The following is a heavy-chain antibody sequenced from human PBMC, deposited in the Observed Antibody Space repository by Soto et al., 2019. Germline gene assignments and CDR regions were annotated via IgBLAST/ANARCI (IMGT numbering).Heavy chain of an antibody. Sequence: EASVKVSCKASGYTFTSYGISWVRQAPGQGLEWMGWISAYNGNTNYAQKLQGRATMTTDTSTSTAYMELRSLRSDDTAVYYCARDPMVVAATVWFDPWGQGTLVTVSS. D-gene: IGHD2-15*01. CDR1: GYTFTSYG. CDR2: ISAYNGNT. J-gene: IGHJ5*02. V-gene: IGHV1-18*01. CDR3: ARDPMVVAATVWFDP.